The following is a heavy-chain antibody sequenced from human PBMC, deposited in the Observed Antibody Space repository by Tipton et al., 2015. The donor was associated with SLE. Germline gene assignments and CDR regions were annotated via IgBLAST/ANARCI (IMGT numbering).Heavy chain of an antibody. CDR2: IYYSGST. CDR1: GGSISSGDYY. D-gene: IGHD3-22*01. CDR3: ARDPTDYYDSSGDAFDI. Sequence: TLSLTCTVSGGSISSGDYYWSWIRQPPGKGLEWIGYIYYSGSTYYNPSLKSRVTISVDTSKNQFSLKLSSVTAADTAVYYCARDPTDYYDSSGDAFDIWGQGTMVTVSS. J-gene: IGHJ3*02. V-gene: IGHV4-30-4*01.